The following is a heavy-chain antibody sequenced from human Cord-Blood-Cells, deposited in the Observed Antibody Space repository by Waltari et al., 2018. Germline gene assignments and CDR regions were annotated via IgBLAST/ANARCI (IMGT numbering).Heavy chain of an antibody. V-gene: IGHV3-15*01. D-gene: IGHD5-18*01. CDR1: GFTFSNAW. CDR3: TSSEKPTARFDY. J-gene: IGHJ4*02. CDR2: MKSKTDGGTI. Sequence: EVQLVESGGGLVKPGGSLRLSCVDSGFTFSNAWMAWVRQAPGKGLEWIGRMKSKTDGGTIDYAAPVKGRFTISRDDSKNTLYLQMNSLKTEDTAVYYCTSSEKPTARFDYWGQGTLVTVSS.